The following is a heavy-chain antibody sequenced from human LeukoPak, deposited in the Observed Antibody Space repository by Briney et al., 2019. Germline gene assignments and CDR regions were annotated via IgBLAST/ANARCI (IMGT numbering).Heavy chain of an antibody. J-gene: IGHJ4*02. V-gene: IGHV3-21*01. CDR1: GFSFSSYS. CDR3: ARDGLTGYSSGWYAVDY. D-gene: IGHD6-19*01. CDR2: ISSSTSYI. Sequence: PGGTLRLSCAASGFSFSSYSMNWVCHAPADGLELVSSISSSTSYIYYSDSLQSRFTISRDNAKTSLYLQMNSLRAEDTAVYYCARDGLTGYSSGWYAVDYWGQGTLVTVSS.